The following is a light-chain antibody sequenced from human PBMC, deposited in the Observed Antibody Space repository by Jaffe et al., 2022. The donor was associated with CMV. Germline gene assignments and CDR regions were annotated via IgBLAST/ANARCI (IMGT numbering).Light chain of an antibody. CDR1: TSDVGDYNS. CDR2: DVT. CDR3: CSYAGSFWV. J-gene: IGLJ3*02. Sequence: QSALTQPRSVSGSPGQSVTISCTGATSDVGDYNSVSWYQQRPGKAPKLVIFDVTKWPSGVPDRFSGSKSGNTASLTISGLQAEDEADYYCCSYAGSFWVFGGGTKVTVL. V-gene: IGLV2-11*01.